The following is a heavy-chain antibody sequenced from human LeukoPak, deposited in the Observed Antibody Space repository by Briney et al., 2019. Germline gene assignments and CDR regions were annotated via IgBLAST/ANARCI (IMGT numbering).Heavy chain of an antibody. Sequence: GASVKVSCKASGYTFTSYAMHWVRQAPGQRLEWMGWINAGNGNTKYSQKFQGRVTITRDTSASTAYMELSSLKASDTAMFYCARLQSDSHSTFDSWGQGTLVTVSS. CDR3: ARLQSDSHSTFDS. D-gene: IGHD5-18*01. J-gene: IGHJ4*02. V-gene: IGHV1-3*01. CDR2: INAGNGNT. CDR1: GYTFTSYA.